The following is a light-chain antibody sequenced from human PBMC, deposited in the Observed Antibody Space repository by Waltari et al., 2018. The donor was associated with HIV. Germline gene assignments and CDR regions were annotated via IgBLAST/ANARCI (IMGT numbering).Light chain of an antibody. CDR3: SSFITTTTHVV. Sequence: QSALTQPASVSGSLGQSVTISCPGATSDIGGYNSVSWYQQHPGKAPKLIIHEVSNRPSGVSDRFSGSKSGNTASLTISGLQAEDESDYYCSSFITTTTHVVFGGGTRLTVL. J-gene: IGLJ2*01. CDR2: EVS. V-gene: IGLV2-14*01. CDR1: TSDIGGYNS.